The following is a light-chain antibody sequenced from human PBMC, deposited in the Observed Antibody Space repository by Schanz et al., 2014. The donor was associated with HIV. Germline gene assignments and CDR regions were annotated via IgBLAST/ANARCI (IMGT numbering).Light chain of an antibody. V-gene: IGLV1-40*01. CDR3: AAWDDSLNGWV. J-gene: IGLJ3*02. CDR2: DDN. CDR1: RSNIGAGNG. Sequence: QSVLTQPPSVSGAPGQRVTISCTGSRSNIGAGNGVNWYQQVPGTAPKLLIFDDNSRPSGVPDRFSGSKSGTSASLAISGLQSEDEADYYCAAWDDSLNGWVFGGGTKLTVL.